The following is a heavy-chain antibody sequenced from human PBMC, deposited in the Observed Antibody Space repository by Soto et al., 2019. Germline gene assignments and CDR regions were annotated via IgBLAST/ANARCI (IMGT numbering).Heavy chain of an antibody. CDR1: GGSISSGGYY. Sequence: PSETLSLTCTVSGGSISSGGYYWSWIRQLPGKGLEWIGYIYYSGSTHYNPSLKSRVTISVDTSKNQFSLKLSSVTAADTAVYYCARGFNSFWYYFDSWGQGTLVTVSS. CDR3: ARGFNSFWYYFDS. J-gene: IGHJ4*02. CDR2: IYYSGST. V-gene: IGHV4-31*03. D-gene: IGHD5-18*01.